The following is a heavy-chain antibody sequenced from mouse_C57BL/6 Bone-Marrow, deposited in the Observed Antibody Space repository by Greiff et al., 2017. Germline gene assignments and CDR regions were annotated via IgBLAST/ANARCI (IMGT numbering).Heavy chain of an antibody. J-gene: IGHJ2*01. V-gene: IGHV5-17*01. CDR1: GFTFSDYG. CDR2: ISSGSSTI. D-gene: IGHD4-1*01. CDR3: ARQWDVVDY. Sequence: EVKLMESGGGLVKPGGSLKLSCAASGFTFSDYGMHWVRQAPEKGLEWVAYISSGSSTIYYADTVKGRFTISRDNAKNTLFLQMTSLRSEDTAMYYCARQWDVVDYWGQGTTLTVSS.